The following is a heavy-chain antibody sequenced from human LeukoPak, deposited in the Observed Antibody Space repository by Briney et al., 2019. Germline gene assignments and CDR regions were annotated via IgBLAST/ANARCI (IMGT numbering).Heavy chain of an antibody. J-gene: IGHJ4*02. CDR2: IKEDGSEK. CDR1: GFTFSSYW. Sequence: PGGSLRLSCAASGFTFSSYWMSWVRQAPGEGLQWVAIIKEDGSEKYYVDSVRGRFTISRDNAKNSLYLQVNSLRPDDTAVYYCVRGFSHQTDYFDYWGQGTLVTVSS. V-gene: IGHV3-7*01. D-gene: IGHD2-2*01. CDR3: VRGFSHQTDYFDY.